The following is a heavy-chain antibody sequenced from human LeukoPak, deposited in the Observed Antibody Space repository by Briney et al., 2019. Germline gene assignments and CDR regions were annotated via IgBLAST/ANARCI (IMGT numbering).Heavy chain of an antibody. Sequence: SGGSLRLSCAASGFTFSSYAMIWVRRAPGKGLEWVSAISGSGGSTYYADSVKGRFTISRDNSKNTLYLQMNSQRAEDTAVYYCARECIAVAGTGVFDYWGQGTLVTVSS. CDR3: ARECIAVAGTGVFDY. J-gene: IGHJ4*02. CDR1: GFTFSSYA. CDR2: ISGSGGST. V-gene: IGHV3-23*01. D-gene: IGHD6-19*01.